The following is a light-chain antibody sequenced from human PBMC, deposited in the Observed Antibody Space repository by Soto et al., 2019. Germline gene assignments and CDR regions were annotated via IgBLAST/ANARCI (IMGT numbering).Light chain of an antibody. V-gene: IGKV3-15*01. CDR2: DAS. J-gene: IGKJ1*01. CDR3: QQYNNWPPWT. Sequence: ILMTQSPATLSVSPGERATLSCRASQSVSNNLDWYQQKPGQAPRLLSYDASTRATGIPARFSGSGSGTEFTLTISGLQSEDFAVYYCQQYNNWPPWTFGQGTKVEIK. CDR1: QSVSNN.